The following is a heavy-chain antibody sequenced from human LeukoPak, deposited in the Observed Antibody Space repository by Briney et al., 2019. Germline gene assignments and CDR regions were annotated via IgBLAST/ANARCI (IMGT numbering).Heavy chain of an antibody. CDR3: AREGTTGRNLNWFDS. CDR2: IHNRGNT. J-gene: IGHJ5*01. D-gene: IGHD1-1*01. CDR1: GGSISSYY. V-gene: IGHV4-59*01. Sequence: PSETLSLTCTVSGGSISSYYWSWIRQPPGKGLEWIGHIHNRGNTNYNPSLKSRVTLSVDTSKNQFSLKLSSVTAPDTAVYYCAREGTTGRNLNWFDSWGQGTLVTVSS.